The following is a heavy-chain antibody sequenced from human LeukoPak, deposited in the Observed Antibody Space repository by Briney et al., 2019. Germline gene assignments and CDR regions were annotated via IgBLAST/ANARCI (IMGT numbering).Heavy chain of an antibody. CDR1: GGSISSYY. Sequence: SETLSLTCTVSGGSISSYYWSWIRQPPGKGLEWIGYIYYSGSTNYNPSLKSRVTISVDTPKNQFSLKLSSVTAADTAVYYCAREAHYYYDSSGYYLTAHDAFDIWGQGTMVTVSS. CDR2: IYYSGST. V-gene: IGHV4-59*01. CDR3: AREAHYYYDSSGYYLTAHDAFDI. D-gene: IGHD3-22*01. J-gene: IGHJ3*02.